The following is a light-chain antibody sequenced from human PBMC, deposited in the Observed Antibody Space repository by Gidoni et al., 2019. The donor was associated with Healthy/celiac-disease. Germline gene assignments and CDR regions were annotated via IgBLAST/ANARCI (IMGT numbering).Light chain of an antibody. J-gene: IGLJ2*01. CDR1: SGSSASNY. CDR2: EDN. Sequence: FMLTQPHSVSESPGKTVTISCTGSSGSSASNYVQWYQQRPGSAPTTVIYEDNQRPSGVPDRFSGSIDSSSNSASLTISGLKTEDEADYYCQSYDSSNHVVFGGGTKLTVL. CDR3: QSYDSSNHVV. V-gene: IGLV6-57*02.